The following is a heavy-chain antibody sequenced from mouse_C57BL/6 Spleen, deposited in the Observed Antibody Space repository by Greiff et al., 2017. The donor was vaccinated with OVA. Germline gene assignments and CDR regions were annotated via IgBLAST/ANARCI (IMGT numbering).Heavy chain of an antibody. CDR3: ARQSYSAWYFDV. Sequence: QVQLQQPGAELVRPGSSVKLSCKASGYTFTSYWMHWVKQRPIQGLEWIGNIDPSDSDTHYNQKFKDKATLTVDKSSSTAYMQLSSLTSEDSAVYYCARQSYSAWYFDVWGTGTTVTVSS. CDR1: GYTFTSYW. J-gene: IGHJ1*03. CDR2: IDPSDSDT. V-gene: IGHV1-52*01.